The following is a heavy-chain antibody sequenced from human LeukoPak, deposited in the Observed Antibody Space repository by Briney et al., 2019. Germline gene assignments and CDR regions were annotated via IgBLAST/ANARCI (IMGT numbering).Heavy chain of an antibody. D-gene: IGHD3-10*01. V-gene: IGHV3-23*01. Sequence: GGSLRLSRAASGFTFSSYAMSWVRQAPGRGLEWVSAISGSGGSTYYADSVKGRLTISRDNSKNTLYLQMNSLRAEDTAVYYCAKGEKYYYGSGFDYWGQGTLVTVSS. CDR3: AKGEKYYYGSGFDY. CDR2: ISGSGGST. J-gene: IGHJ4*02. CDR1: GFTFSSYA.